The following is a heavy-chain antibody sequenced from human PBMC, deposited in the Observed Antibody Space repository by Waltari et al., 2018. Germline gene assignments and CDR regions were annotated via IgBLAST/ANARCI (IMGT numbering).Heavy chain of an antibody. CDR3: VRDHWGPDY. V-gene: IGHV3-7*01. D-gene: IGHD7-27*01. Sequence: EVHLVESGGGLVQPGGSLRLSCAASGFTFTDYWMSWVRQAPGKGPEWVANRHKDGSEKSYVDYVKGRFTISRDNANDSVYLQMNSLRADDTAMYYCVRDHWGPDYWGQGTLVTVSS. CDR1: GFTFTDYW. CDR2: RHKDGSEK. J-gene: IGHJ4*02.